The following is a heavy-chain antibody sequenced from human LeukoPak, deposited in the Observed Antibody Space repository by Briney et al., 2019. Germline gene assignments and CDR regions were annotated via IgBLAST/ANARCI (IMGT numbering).Heavy chain of an antibody. Sequence: ASVKVSCKASGYTFTGYYMHWVRQAPGQGLEWRGWITPNSGGTNYAQKFQGRVTMTRDTSISTAYMELSRLRSDDTAVYYCARDFPYCSSTSCYRDDYWGQGTLVTVSS. V-gene: IGHV1-2*02. J-gene: IGHJ4*02. CDR2: ITPNSGGT. D-gene: IGHD2-2*01. CDR3: ARDFPYCSSTSCYRDDY. CDR1: GYTFTGYY.